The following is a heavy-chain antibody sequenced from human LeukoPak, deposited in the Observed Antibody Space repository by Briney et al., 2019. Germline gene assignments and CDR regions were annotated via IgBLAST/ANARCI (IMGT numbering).Heavy chain of an antibody. CDR3: AKGTVGAKY. CDR2: ISSGATTT. Sequence: GGSLRLSCAASGFTLTSDSMNWVRQAPRKGLEWISYISSGATTTYYADSVKGRFTISRDNAGNSLYLQINSLRVDDTAVYYCAKGTVGAKYWGQGTLVIVSS. CDR1: GFTLTSDS. J-gene: IGHJ4*02. D-gene: IGHD1-26*01. V-gene: IGHV3-48*04.